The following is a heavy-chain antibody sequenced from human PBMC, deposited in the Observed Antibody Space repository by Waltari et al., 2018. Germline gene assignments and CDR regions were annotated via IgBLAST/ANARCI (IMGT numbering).Heavy chain of an antibody. V-gene: IGHV3-7*01. CDR2: INQDGSDI. CDR1: GFTFSDYW. J-gene: IGHJ4*02. Sequence: EVQLVESGGGLVQPGGSLRLSCLVSGFTFSDYWMSWVRQAPGKGLEWVANINQDGSDIYYADSVKGRFTISRDNAKNSLYLQMNSLRAEDTAVYYCARDVGNVGGNYWGQGTLVTVSS. D-gene: IGHD3-10*01. CDR3: ARDVGNVGGNY.